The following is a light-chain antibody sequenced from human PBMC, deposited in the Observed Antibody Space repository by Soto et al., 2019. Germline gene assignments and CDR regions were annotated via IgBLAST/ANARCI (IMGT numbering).Light chain of an antibody. CDR3: QQYGSSPYT. Sequence: EMVLTQSPGTLSLSPGERATLSCRASQSVSSSYLAWYQQKPGQAPRLLIYGASSRATGIPDRFSGSGSGTDFTLTISRLEPEDFAVYYCQQYGSSPYTFGQGTQREIK. CDR1: QSVSSSY. CDR2: GAS. V-gene: IGKV3-20*01. J-gene: IGKJ2*01.